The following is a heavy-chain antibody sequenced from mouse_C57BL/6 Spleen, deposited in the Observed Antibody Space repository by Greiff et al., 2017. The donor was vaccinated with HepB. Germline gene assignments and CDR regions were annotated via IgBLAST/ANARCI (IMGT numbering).Heavy chain of an antibody. CDR2: IYPGDGDT. CDR1: GYAFSSSW. D-gene: IGHD3-2*02. Sequence: QVQLKQSGPELVKPGASVKISCKASGYAFSSSWMNWVKQRPGKGLEWIGRIYPGDGDTNYNGKFKGKATLTADKSSSTAYMQLSSLTSEDSAVYFCAREETAQSIFDYWGQGTTLTVSS. V-gene: IGHV1-82*01. J-gene: IGHJ2*01. CDR3: AREETAQSIFDY.